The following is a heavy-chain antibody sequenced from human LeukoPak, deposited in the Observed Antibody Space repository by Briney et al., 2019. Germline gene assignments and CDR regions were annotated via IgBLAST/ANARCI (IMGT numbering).Heavy chain of an antibody. D-gene: IGHD3-9*01. Sequence: GASVKVSCKASGGTFSTYAISWVRQAPGQGLEWMGGIIPILGTSNYAQNFQGRVTITADESTSTAYMELSSLRSEDTAVYYCARDDGRYFDRLGHDAFDIWGQGTLVTVSS. J-gene: IGHJ3*02. V-gene: IGHV1-69*13. CDR1: GGTFSTYA. CDR2: IIPILGTS. CDR3: ARDDGRYFDRLGHDAFDI.